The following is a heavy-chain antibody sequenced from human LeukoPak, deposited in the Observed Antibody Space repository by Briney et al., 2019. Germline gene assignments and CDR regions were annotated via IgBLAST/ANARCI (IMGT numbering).Heavy chain of an antibody. D-gene: IGHD5-12*01. J-gene: IGHJ3*02. V-gene: IGHV3-21*01. CDR1: GFTLRNYA. Sequence: GGSLRLSCAASGFTLRNYAMNWVRQAPGKGLEWVSSISSSSSHIYYADSVKGRFTISRDNAKNSLYLQMNSLRAEDTAVYYCARVKEASAFDIWGQGTMITVSS. CDR3: ARVKEASAFDI. CDR2: ISSSSSHI.